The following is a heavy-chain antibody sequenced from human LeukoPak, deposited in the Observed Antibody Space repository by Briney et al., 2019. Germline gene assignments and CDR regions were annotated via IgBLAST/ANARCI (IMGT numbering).Heavy chain of an antibody. CDR1: GGSISSSSYY. D-gene: IGHD6-19*01. CDR2: IYYSGST. J-gene: IGHJ4*02. Sequence: PSETLSLTCTVSGGSISSSSYYWGWIRQPPGKGLEWIGSIYYSGSTNYNPSLKSRVTISVDTSKNQFSLKLSSVTAADTAVYYCARDPGSGWYGNYWGQGTLVTVSS. V-gene: IGHV4-39*07. CDR3: ARDPGSGWYGNY.